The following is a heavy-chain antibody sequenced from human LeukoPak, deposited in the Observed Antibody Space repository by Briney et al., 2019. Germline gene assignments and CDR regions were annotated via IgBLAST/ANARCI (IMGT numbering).Heavy chain of an antibody. V-gene: IGHV3-64*01. CDR1: GFTFSSYW. CDR3: ARTFPYYYDSSGYGDY. D-gene: IGHD3-22*01. Sequence: GGSLRLSCAASGFTFSSYWMSWVRQAPGKGLEYVSAISSNGDNTYYANSVKGRFTISRDNSKNTLYLQMGSLRAEDMAVYYCARTFPYYYDSSGYGDYWGQGTLVTVSS. CDR2: ISSNGDNT. J-gene: IGHJ4*02.